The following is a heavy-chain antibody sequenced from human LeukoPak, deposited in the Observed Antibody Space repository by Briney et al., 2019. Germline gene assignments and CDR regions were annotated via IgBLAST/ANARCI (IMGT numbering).Heavy chain of an antibody. CDR2: ISDSGRTT. J-gene: IGHJ4*02. V-gene: IGHV3-23*01. D-gene: IGHD5-24*01. CDR1: GFTVGDSY. Sequence: GGSLRLSCAASGFTVGDSYVRWVRQAPGKGLEWVSTISDSGRTTYYADSVKGRFTIYRDDSKNTLHLQMDSLRAEDTAVYYCARVPFATDGSNPYFDYWGQGTLVTVTS. CDR3: ARVPFATDGSNPYFDY.